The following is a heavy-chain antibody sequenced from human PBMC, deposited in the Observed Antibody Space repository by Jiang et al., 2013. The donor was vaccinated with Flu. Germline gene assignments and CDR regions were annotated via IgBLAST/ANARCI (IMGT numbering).Heavy chain of an antibody. D-gene: IGHD1-7*01. Sequence: GSGLVKPSETLSLTCTVSGGSISSSSYYWGWIRQPPGKGLEWIGSIYYSGSTYYNPSLKSRVTISVDTSKNQFSLKLSSVTAADTAVYYCASTETIYYYYYYMDVWGKG. V-gene: IGHV4-39*01. CDR1: GGSISSSSYY. CDR3: ASTETIYYYYYYMDV. J-gene: IGHJ6*03. CDR2: IYYSGST.